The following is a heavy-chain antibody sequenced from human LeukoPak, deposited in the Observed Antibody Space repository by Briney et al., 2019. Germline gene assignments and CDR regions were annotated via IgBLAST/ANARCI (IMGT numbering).Heavy chain of an antibody. CDR2: IYSGGST. J-gene: IGHJ4*02. CDR3: ARVWGYDCWSGYPYYFDY. Sequence: GGSLRLSCAASGFTVSSNYMSWVRQAPGKGLEWVSVIYSGGSTYYADSVKGRLTISRDNSKNTLYLQMNSLRAEDTAVYYCARVWGYDCWSGYPYYFDYWGQGTLVTVSS. D-gene: IGHD3-3*01. CDR1: GFTVSSNY. V-gene: IGHV3-66*02.